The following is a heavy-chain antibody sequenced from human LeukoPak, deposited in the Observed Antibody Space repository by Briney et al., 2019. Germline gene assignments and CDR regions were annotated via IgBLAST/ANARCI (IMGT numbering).Heavy chain of an antibody. D-gene: IGHD6-13*01. CDR2: IYYSGST. V-gene: IGHV4-59*01. CDR1: GGSISSYY. Sequence: RPSETLSLTCTVSGGSISSYYWSWIRQPPGKGLEWIGYIYYSGSTNYNPSLKSRVTISVDTSKNQFSLKLSSVTAADTAVYYCARVFSSGSWYSEYYFDYWGQGTLVTVSS. J-gene: IGHJ4*02. CDR3: ARVFSSGSWYSEYYFDY.